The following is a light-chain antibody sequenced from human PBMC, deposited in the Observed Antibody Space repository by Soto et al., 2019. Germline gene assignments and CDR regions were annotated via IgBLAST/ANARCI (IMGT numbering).Light chain of an antibody. Sequence: EIVLTQSPGTLSLSPGERTTLSCRASRTVTSNYLAWYQQNHGQAPRLLIYGASTRATGIPDRFSGSGSGTDFSLTMSRLEPEDCAVYYCQQYGSSPRTCGQGTRVELK. CDR2: GAS. J-gene: IGKJ1*01. CDR3: QQYGSSPRT. V-gene: IGKV3-20*01. CDR1: RTVTSNY.